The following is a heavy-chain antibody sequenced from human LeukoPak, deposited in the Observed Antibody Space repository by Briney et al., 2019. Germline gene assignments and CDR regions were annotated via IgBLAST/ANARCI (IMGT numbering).Heavy chain of an antibody. CDR3: ACRCSGAYSSSG. V-gene: IGHV1-46*01. D-gene: IGHD6-13*01. CDR2: INPSGGST. Sequence: ASVKVSCKASGYTFTSYYMHWVRQAPGQGLEWMGIINPSGGSTSYVQKFQGRVTMTRDTSTSTVYMELSSLRSEDTAVYYCACRCSGAYSSSGWGQGTMVTVSS. CDR1: GYTFTSYY. J-gene: IGHJ3*01.